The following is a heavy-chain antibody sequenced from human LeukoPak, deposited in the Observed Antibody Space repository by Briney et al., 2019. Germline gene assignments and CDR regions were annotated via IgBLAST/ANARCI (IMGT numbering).Heavy chain of an antibody. Sequence: GGSLRLSCAASGFTFSSYAMHWVRQAPGKGLEWVAVISYDGSNKYYADSVKGRFTISRDNSKNTLYLQMNSLRAEDTAVYYCARGQQLVQSWFDPWGQGTLVTVSS. D-gene: IGHD6-13*01. CDR1: GFTFSSYA. CDR2: ISYDGSNK. CDR3: ARGQQLVQSWFDP. J-gene: IGHJ5*02. V-gene: IGHV3-30*04.